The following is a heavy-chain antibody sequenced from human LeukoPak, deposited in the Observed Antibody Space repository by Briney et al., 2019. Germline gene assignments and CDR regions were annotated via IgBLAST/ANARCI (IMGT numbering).Heavy chain of an antibody. CDR2: INDSGRI. Sequence: SETLSLTCAVYGGSFSNYYWSWIRQTPGKGMEWIGEINDSGRINYNPSLMSRVTVSVDPSKNQFSLRLTSVTATDTAVYYCARRWNYGRNYYIDVWGKGATVSVSS. V-gene: IGHV4-34*01. CDR1: GGSFSNYY. D-gene: IGHD1-7*01. CDR3: ARRWNYGRNYYIDV. J-gene: IGHJ6*03.